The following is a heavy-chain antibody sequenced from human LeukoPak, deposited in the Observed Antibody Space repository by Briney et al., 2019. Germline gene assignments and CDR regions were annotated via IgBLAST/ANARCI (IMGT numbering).Heavy chain of an antibody. V-gene: IGHV1-2*02. CDR3: ARDFLPHYYDSSGPFDY. Sequence: ASVKVSFKASGYTFTGYYMHWVRQAPGQGLEWMGWINPNSGGTNYAQKFQGRVTMTRDTSISTAYMELSRLRSDDTAVYYCARDFLPHYYDSSGPFDYWGQGTLVTVSS. D-gene: IGHD3-22*01. CDR2: INPNSGGT. J-gene: IGHJ4*02. CDR1: GYTFTGYY.